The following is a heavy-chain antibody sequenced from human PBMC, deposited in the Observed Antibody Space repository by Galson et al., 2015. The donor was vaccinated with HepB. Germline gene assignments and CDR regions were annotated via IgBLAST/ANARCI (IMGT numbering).Heavy chain of an antibody. V-gene: IGHV7-4-1*02. CDR3: ARDDSGYSSSWYRF. CDR2: INTNTGNP. CDR1: GYTFTSYA. D-gene: IGHD6-13*01. Sequence: SVKVSCKASGYTFTSYAMNWVRQAPGQGLEWMGWINTNTGNPTYAQGFTGRFVFSLDTSVSTAYLQISSLKAEDTAVYYCARDDSGYSSSWYRFWSQGTLVTVSS. J-gene: IGHJ4*02.